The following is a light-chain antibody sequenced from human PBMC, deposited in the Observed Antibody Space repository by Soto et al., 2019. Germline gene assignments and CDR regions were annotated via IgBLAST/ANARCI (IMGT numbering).Light chain of an antibody. CDR3: LQDINYPWT. CDR1: QSISRY. J-gene: IGKJ1*01. CDR2: LAS. Sequence: IQMNQSPSSPSASVGDRVTITCLASQSISRYLNWYQHKPGKAPKLLIYLASSLSSGVPPRFSGSGSGTDFTLAISSLQPEDSATYYCLQDINYPWTFGQGTKVDIK. V-gene: IGKV1-6*01.